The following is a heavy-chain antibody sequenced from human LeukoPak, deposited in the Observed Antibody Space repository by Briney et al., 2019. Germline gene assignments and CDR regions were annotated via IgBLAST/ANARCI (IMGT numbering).Heavy chain of an antibody. D-gene: IGHD6-19*01. J-gene: IGHJ4*02. Sequence: PGGSLILSCAASGFTFDDYGMSWVRQAPGKGLEWVSGINWNGGSTGYADSVKGRFTISRDNAKNSLYLQMNSLRAEDTALYYCARVGQQWRGFDYWGQGTLVTVSS. CDR3: ARVGQQWRGFDY. V-gene: IGHV3-20*04. CDR2: INWNGGST. CDR1: GFTFDDYG.